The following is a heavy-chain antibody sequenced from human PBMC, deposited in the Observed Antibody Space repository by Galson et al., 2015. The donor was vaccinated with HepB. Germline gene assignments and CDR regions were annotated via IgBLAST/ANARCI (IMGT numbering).Heavy chain of an antibody. Sequence: SLRLSCAASGFTFSNAWMNWVRQAPGKGLEWVGRIKSKTDGGTTDYAAPVKGRFTISRDDSKNTLYLQMNSLKTEDTAVYYCTTDVLRYFDWLSGDAFDIWGQGTMVTVSS. CDR2: IKSKTDGGTT. V-gene: IGHV3-15*07. J-gene: IGHJ3*02. D-gene: IGHD3-9*01. CDR1: GFTFSNAW. CDR3: TTDVLRYFDWLSGDAFDI.